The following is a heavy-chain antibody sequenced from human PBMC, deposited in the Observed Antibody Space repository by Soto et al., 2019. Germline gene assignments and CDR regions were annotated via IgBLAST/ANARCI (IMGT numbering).Heavy chain of an antibody. J-gene: IGHJ3*02. CDR2: ISAYNGNT. V-gene: IGHV1-18*01. Sequence: ASVKVSCKASGYTFTSYGISWVRQAPGQGLEWMGRISAYNGNTNYAQKLQGRVTMTTDTSTSTAYMELRSLRSDDTAVYYCARAGMYDILTGYSASAFDIWGQGTMVTVSS. CDR1: GYTFTSYG. CDR3: ARAGMYDILTGYSASAFDI. D-gene: IGHD3-9*01.